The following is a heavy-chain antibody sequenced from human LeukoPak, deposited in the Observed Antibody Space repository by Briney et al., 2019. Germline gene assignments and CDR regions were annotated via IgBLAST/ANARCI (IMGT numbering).Heavy chain of an antibody. CDR3: ARDRSSSWRDAFDI. D-gene: IGHD6-13*01. V-gene: IGHV3-20*04. Sequence: PGGSLRLSCAASGFTFDDYGMSWVRQAPGKGLEWVSGINWNGGSTGYADSVKGRFTISRDNAKNSLYLQMNSLRAEDTALYYCARDRSSSWRDAFDIWGQGTMVTVSS. CDR1: GFTFDDYG. J-gene: IGHJ3*02. CDR2: INWNGGST.